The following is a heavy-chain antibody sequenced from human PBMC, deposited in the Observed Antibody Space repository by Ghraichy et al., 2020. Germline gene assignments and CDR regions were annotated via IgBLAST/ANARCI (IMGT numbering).Heavy chain of an antibody. Sequence: GGSLRLSCAASGFTFSSYSMNWVRQAPGKGLEWVSYISSSSSTIYYADSVKGRFTISRDNAKNSLYLQMNSLRAEDTAVYYCARVGSAVSFDYWGQGTLVTVSS. J-gene: IGHJ4*02. CDR1: GFTFSSYS. V-gene: IGHV3-48*01. CDR3: ARVGSAVSFDY. CDR2: ISSSSSTI. D-gene: IGHD1-26*01.